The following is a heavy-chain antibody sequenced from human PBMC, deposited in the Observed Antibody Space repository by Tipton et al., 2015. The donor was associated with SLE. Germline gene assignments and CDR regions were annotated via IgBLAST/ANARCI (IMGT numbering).Heavy chain of an antibody. J-gene: IGHJ6*03. CDR3: ARDKGSPTGYYYYMDV. CDR2: INHSGST. CDR1: GGSFSAYY. Sequence: TLSLTCAVYGGSFSAYYWSWIRQPPGKGLEWIGEINHSGSTNYNPSLKSRVTISVDTSKNQFSLKLSSVTAADTAVYYCARDKGSPTGYYYYMDVWGKGTTVTVSS. D-gene: IGHD3-9*01. V-gene: IGHV4-34*01.